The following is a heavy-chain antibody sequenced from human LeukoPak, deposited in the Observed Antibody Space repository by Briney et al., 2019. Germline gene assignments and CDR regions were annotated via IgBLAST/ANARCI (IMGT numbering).Heavy chain of an antibody. Sequence: WASVKVSFKASGYTFTSYGISWVRQAPGQGLEWMGWISAYNGNTNYAQKLQGRVTMTTDTSTSTAYMELRSLRSDDPAVYYCARIRRYSSSWYNWFDPWGQGTLVTVSS. V-gene: IGHV1-18*01. CDR1: GYTFTSYG. CDR3: ARIRRYSSSWYNWFDP. CDR2: ISAYNGNT. J-gene: IGHJ5*02. D-gene: IGHD6-13*01.